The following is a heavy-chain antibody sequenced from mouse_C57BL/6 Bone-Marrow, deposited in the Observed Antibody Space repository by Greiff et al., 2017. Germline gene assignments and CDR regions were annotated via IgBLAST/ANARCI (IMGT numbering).Heavy chain of an antibody. Sequence: VQLQQSGAELVRPGASVTLSCKASGYTFTDYEMHWVKQTPVHGLEWIGAIDPETGGTAYNQKFKGKAILTADTSSSTAYMELRSLTSEDSAVYYCTIPNWDAMDYWGQGTSVTVSS. V-gene: IGHV1-15*01. J-gene: IGHJ4*01. CDR3: TIPNWDAMDY. D-gene: IGHD4-1*01. CDR2: IDPETGGT. CDR1: GYTFTDYE.